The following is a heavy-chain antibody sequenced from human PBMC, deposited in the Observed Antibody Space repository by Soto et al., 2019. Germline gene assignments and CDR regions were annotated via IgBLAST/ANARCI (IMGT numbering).Heavy chain of an antibody. CDR2: IWYDGSNK. Sequence: GGSLGLSFTTCGFTLNIYGVHGARQAPGKGLEWVAIIWYDGSNKYYADSVKGRFTISRDNSRNTLYLQMNSLRAEDAALYYCARADCTGAYCYSWPFNYGVDVWGQGTTVTVSS. CDR3: ARADCTGAYCYSWPFNYGVDV. CDR1: GFTLNIYG. V-gene: IGHV3-33*08. J-gene: IGHJ6*02. D-gene: IGHD2-15*01.